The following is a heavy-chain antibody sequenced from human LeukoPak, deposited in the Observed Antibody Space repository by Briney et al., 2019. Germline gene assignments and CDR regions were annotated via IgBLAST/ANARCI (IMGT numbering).Heavy chain of an antibody. Sequence: GGPLRLSCAASGFPFSEYSMNWVRQAPGKGLEWVSYIDNSSTIYYADSVKGRFTISRDNAKNSLYLQLNSLRAEDTAVYYCARGPYDYGEYIDYWGQGTLVTVSS. V-gene: IGHV3-69-1*01. J-gene: IGHJ4*02. CDR3: ARGPYDYGEYIDY. CDR2: IDNSSTI. D-gene: IGHD4-17*01. CDR1: GFPFSEYS.